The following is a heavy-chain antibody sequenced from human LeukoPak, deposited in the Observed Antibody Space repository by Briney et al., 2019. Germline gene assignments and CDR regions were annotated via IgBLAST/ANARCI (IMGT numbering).Heavy chain of an antibody. J-gene: IGHJ4*02. D-gene: IGHD3-22*01. V-gene: IGHV3-7*01. CDR2: IKQDGSEK. CDR1: GFTFSSYW. Sequence: GGSLRLSCAASGFTFSSYWMSWVRQGPGKGLEWVANIKQDGSEKYYVDSVKGRFTISRDNAKSSLYLQMNSLRAEDTAVYYCARGVAHYYDSSLFDYWGQGTLVTVSS. CDR3: ARGVAHYYDSSLFDY.